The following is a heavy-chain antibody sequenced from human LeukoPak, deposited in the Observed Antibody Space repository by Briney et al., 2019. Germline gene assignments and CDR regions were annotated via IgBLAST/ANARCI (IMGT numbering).Heavy chain of an antibody. CDR1: GGSISSSSYY. CDR3: ARRELIVVVPAASGAFDI. J-gene: IGHJ3*02. CDR2: INYSGST. Sequence: SETLSLTCTVSGGSISSSSYYWGWIRQPPGKGLEWIGSINYSGSTNYNPSLKSRVTISVDTSKNQFSLKLSSVTAADTAVYYCARRELIVVVPAASGAFDIWGQGTMVTVSS. D-gene: IGHD2-2*01. V-gene: IGHV4-39*07.